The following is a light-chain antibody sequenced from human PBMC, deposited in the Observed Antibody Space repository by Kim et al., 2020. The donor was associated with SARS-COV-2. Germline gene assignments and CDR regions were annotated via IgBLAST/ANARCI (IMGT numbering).Light chain of an antibody. CDR3: QQYGTSPFS. CDR1: QSVLNNR. J-gene: IGKJ3*01. CDR2: GAS. V-gene: IGKV3-20*01. Sequence: SPGERATLSCRASQSVLNNRLAWFQQKPGQSPSLLIYGASSRATAIPDRFSGTGSGTDFTLTISRLEPEDFAVYYCQQYGTSPFSFGPGTKVDIK.